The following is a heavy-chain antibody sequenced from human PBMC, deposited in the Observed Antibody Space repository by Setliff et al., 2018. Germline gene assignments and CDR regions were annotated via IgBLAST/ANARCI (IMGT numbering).Heavy chain of an antibody. V-gene: IGHV1-18*01. CDR2: ISPYNGYI. D-gene: IGHD2-2*01. CDR1: GYTFSTYG. J-gene: IGHJ3*02. Sequence: ASVKVSCKASGYTFSTYGIAWVRQAPGQGLEWMGWISPYNGYIIYAHKFQGRVTMTTDTSTGTADMELRNLRSDDTVVYYCTRDTNIVVVPPHRTAFDIWGQGTMVTVSS. CDR3: TRDTNIVVVPPHRTAFDI.